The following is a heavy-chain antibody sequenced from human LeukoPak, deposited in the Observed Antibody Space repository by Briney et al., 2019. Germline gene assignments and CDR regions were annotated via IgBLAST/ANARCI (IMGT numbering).Heavy chain of an antibody. Sequence: PGRSLRLSCAASGFTFSSYAMHWVRQAPGKGLEWVAVISYDGSNKYYADSVKGRFTISRDNSKNTLYLQMNSLRAEDTAVYYCARAPRIAVAGTPYYFDYWGQGTLVTVPS. V-gene: IGHV3-30-3*01. D-gene: IGHD6-19*01. J-gene: IGHJ4*02. CDR3: ARAPRIAVAGTPYYFDY. CDR2: ISYDGSNK. CDR1: GFTFSSYA.